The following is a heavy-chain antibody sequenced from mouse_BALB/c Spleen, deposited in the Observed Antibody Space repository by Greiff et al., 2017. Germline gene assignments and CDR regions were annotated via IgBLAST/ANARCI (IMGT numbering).Heavy chain of an antibody. Sequence: QVQLKESGTELVRPGSSVKISCKASGYAFSSYWMNWVKQRPGQGLEWIGQIYPGDGDTNYNGKFKGKATLTADKSSSTAYMQLSSLTSEDSAVYFCARSGWLLRGAMDYWGQGTSVTVSS. CDR1: GYAFSSYW. D-gene: IGHD2-3*01. V-gene: IGHV1-80*01. J-gene: IGHJ4*01. CDR3: ARSGWLLRGAMDY. CDR2: IYPGDGDT.